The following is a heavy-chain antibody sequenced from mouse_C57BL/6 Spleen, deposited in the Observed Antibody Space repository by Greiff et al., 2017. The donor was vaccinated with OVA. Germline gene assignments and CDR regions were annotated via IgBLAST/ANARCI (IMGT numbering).Heavy chain of an antibody. CDR1: GYSITSGYY. CDR3: AREYDYYAMDY. J-gene: IGHJ4*01. Sequence: EVKLVESGPGLVKPSQSLSLTCSVTGYSITSGYYWNWIRQFPGNKLEWMGYISYDGSNNYNPSLKNRISITRDTSKNQCFLKLNSVTTEDTATYYCAREYDYYAMDYWGQGTSVTVSS. CDR2: ISYDGSN. D-gene: IGHD2-10*02. V-gene: IGHV3-6*01.